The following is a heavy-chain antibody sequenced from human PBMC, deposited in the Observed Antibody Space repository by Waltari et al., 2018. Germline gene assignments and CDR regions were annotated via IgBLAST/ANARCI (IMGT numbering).Heavy chain of an antibody. D-gene: IGHD5-12*01. CDR1: GGSISSSSYY. Sequence: QLQLQESGPGLVKPSETLSLTCTVSGGSISSSSYYWGWIRQPPGKGLEWIGSIYYSGITYDNPSLKSRVTISVDTSKNQFSLKLSSVTAADTAVYYCARRGYSGYDPFDYWGQGTLVTVSS. J-gene: IGHJ4*02. CDR2: IYYSGIT. CDR3: ARRGYSGYDPFDY. V-gene: IGHV4-39*01.